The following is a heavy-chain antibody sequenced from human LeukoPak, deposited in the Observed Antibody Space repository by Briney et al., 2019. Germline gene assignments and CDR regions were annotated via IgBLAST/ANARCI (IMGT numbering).Heavy chain of an antibody. V-gene: IGHV4-34*01. D-gene: IGHD3-10*01. Sequence: SETLSLTCTVSGGSINSYYWSWIRQPPGKGLEWIGEINHSGSTNYNPSLKSRVTISVDTSKNQFSLKLSSVTAADTAVYYCARNRWGITMVRGVSLDYWGQGTLVTVSS. CDR1: GGSINSYY. CDR2: INHSGST. CDR3: ARNRWGITMVRGVSLDY. J-gene: IGHJ4*02.